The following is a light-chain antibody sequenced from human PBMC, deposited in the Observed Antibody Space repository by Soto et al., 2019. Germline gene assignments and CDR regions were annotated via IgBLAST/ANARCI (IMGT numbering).Light chain of an antibody. V-gene: IGKV3-15*01. J-gene: IGKJ3*01. CDR3: QPSNTWPLT. Sequence: EAVMTQSPATLSVSPGERPTLSCRASQSVSSNLAWYQQKPGQAPRLLIYDASTRATGIPARFSGSGSGTELTLTIRSLQSEDFAVYYCQPSNTWPLTFGPGNKVDIK. CDR1: QSVSSN. CDR2: DAS.